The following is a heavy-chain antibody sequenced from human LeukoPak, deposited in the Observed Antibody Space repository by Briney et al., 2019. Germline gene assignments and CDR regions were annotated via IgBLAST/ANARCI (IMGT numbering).Heavy chain of an antibody. Sequence: GGSLRLSCAASGFTFSSYSMNWVRQAPGKGLEWVSPISSSSYIYYADSVKGRFTISRDNAKNSLYLQMNSLRAEDTAVYYCARQYSSSSRTYYYYMDVWGKGTTVTVSS. V-gene: IGHV3-21*01. CDR3: ARQYSSSSRTYYYYMDV. CDR2: ISSSSYI. J-gene: IGHJ6*03. CDR1: GFTFSSYS. D-gene: IGHD6-6*01.